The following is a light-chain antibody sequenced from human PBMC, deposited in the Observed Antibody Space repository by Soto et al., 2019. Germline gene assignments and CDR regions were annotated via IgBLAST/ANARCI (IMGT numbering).Light chain of an antibody. J-gene: IGKJ5*01. CDR2: DAS. CDR3: QQRSNWQVT. Sequence: EIVMTQSPTILSVSPGERATLSCRASQSVSSYLAWYQQKPGQAPRLLIYDASNRATGIPARFSGSGSGTDFTLTISSLEPEDFAVYYCQQRSNWQVTFGQGTRLEIK. V-gene: IGKV3-11*01. CDR1: QSVSSY.